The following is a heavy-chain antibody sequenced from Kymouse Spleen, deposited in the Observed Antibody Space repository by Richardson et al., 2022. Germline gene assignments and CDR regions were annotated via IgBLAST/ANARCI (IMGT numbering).Heavy chain of an antibody. J-gene: IGHJ5*02. CDR1: GGSFSGYY. D-gene: IGHD2-2*02. V-gene: IGHV4-34*01. CDR2: INHSGST. Sequence: QVQLQQWGAGLLKPSETLSLTCAVYGGSFSGYYWSWIRQPPGKGLEWIGEINHSGSTNYNPSLKSRVTISVDTSKNQFSLKLSSVTAADTAVYYCARGLVVVPAAIYWFDPWGQGTLVTVSS. CDR3: ARGLVVVPAAIYWFDP.